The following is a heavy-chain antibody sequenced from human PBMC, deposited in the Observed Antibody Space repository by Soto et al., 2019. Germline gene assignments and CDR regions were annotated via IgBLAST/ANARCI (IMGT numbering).Heavy chain of an antibody. CDR2: ISAYNGNT. J-gene: IGHJ5*02. CDR3: ARALNGPNWFDP. CDR1: CYTFTSCV. D-gene: IGHD2-8*01. V-gene: IGHV1-18*01. Sequence: ASGNVSCKSSCYTFTSCVIIWVRQAPGQGLELMGWISAYNGNTNYSQKLQVRVTMTTDTSTSTAYMELRSLRSDDTTVYYCARALNGPNWFDPWGQGTLVTVSS.